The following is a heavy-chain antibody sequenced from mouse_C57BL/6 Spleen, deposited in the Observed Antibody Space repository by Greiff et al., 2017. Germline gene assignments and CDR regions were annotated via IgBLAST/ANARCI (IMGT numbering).Heavy chain of an antibody. J-gene: IGHJ1*03. CDR3: ARSSYPGYFDV. Sequence: QVQLQQPGAELVKPGASVKLSCKASGYSFTSYWMHLVKQRPGQGLEWIGMIHLNSGSTNYNEKFKSKATLTVDESSSTAYMQISSPTSEDSAVYYCARSSYPGYFDVWGTGTTVTVSS. CDR2: IHLNSGST. D-gene: IGHD1-1*01. CDR1: GYSFTSYW. V-gene: IGHV1-64*01.